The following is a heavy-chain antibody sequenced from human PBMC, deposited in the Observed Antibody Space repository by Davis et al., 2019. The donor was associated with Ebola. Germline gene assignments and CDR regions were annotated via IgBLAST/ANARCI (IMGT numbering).Heavy chain of an antibody. CDR3: ASHSSGWVDYYYGMDV. V-gene: IGHV4-61*01. CDR2: IYYSGST. CDR1: GGSVSSGSYY. D-gene: IGHD6-19*01. J-gene: IGHJ6*02. Sequence: SETLSLTCTVSGGSVSSGSYYWSWIRQPPEKGLEWVGYIYYSGSTNCNPSLKSRVTISVDTSKNQFSLKLSSVTAADTAVYYCASHSSGWVDYYYGMDVWGQGTTVTVSS.